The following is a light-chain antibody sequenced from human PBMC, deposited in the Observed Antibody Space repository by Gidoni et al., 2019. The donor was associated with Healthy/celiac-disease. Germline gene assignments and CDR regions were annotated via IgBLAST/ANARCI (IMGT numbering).Light chain of an antibody. CDR1: SSNIGSNT. V-gene: IGLV1-44*01. CDR2: SNN. J-gene: IGLJ1*01. Sequence: QSVLTQPPSASGTPGQRVTISCSGSSSNIGSNTVNWYQQLPGTAPKLLIYSNNQRPSGVPDRFSGSKSGTSASLAISGLQSEDEADYYCAAWDDSPNYVFGTGTKVTAL. CDR3: AAWDDSPNYV.